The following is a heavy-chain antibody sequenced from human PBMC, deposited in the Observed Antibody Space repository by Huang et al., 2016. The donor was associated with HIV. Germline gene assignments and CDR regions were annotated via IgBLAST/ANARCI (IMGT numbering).Heavy chain of an antibody. D-gene: IGHD2-21*01. CDR1: GYTLTELS. J-gene: IGHJ3*02. CDR3: ATGFDTYYDI. Sequence: QVQLVQSGAEVKKPGASVKVSCKVSGYTLTELSIHWVRQAHGKGLEWMGGVSPEHGETNHTQNFQGRVTMTEDTSTDTAYMELNSLRSEDTAVYYCATGFDTYYDIWGQGTMVIASS. V-gene: IGHV1-24*01. CDR2: VSPEHGET.